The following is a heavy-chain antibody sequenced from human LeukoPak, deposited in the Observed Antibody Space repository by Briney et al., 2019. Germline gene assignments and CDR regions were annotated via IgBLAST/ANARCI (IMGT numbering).Heavy chain of an antibody. Sequence: SETLSLTCTVSGGSISTTTYYWAWIRQSPETGLEWLGSVYKSGSTYYNPSLNSRATITVDTSKNQFSLNLRSVTAADTSVYFCARHGDKADYTIFYWFDSWGQGALVTVSS. CDR2: VYKSGST. CDR1: GGSISTTTYY. D-gene: IGHD4/OR15-4a*01. CDR3: ARHGDKADYTIFYWFDS. J-gene: IGHJ5*01. V-gene: IGHV4-39*01.